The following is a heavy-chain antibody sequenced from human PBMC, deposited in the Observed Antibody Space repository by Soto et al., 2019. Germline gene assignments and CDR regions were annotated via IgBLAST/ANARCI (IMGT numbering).Heavy chain of an antibody. V-gene: IGHV3-53*02. Sequence: EVQLVETGGGLIQPGGSLRLSCAASGFTVSSNYISWVRQAPGKGLEWVSVIYSGGTTYYADSVKGRFTISRDNSKNTLYLQMNSLRAEDTAVYYCARETKSGGYYFDYWGQGTLVTVSS. CDR2: IYSGGTT. J-gene: IGHJ4*02. CDR3: ARETKSGGYYFDY. CDR1: GFTVSSNY. D-gene: IGHD1-1*01.